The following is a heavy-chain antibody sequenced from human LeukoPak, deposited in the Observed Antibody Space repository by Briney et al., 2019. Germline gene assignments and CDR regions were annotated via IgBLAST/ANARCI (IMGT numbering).Heavy chain of an antibody. CDR2: IIPILGIA. CDR1: GGTFSSYA. D-gene: IGHD3-10*01. CDR3: AREIRLVRGVYYYYGMDV. J-gene: IGHJ6*02. V-gene: IGHV1-69*04. Sequence: GASVKVSCKASGGTFSSYAISWVRQAPGQGLEWMGRIIPILGIANYAQKFQGRVTITADKSTSTAYMELSSLRSEDTAVYYCAREIRLVRGVYYYYGMDVWGQGTTVTVSS.